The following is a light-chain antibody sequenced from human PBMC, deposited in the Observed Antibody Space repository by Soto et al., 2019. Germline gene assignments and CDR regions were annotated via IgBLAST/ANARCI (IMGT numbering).Light chain of an antibody. J-gene: IGLJ2*01. Sequence: QSVLTQPPSVSGAPGQRVTISCTGSSSNIGTSYDVHWYQQVPGTAPKLLIYGNNNRPSGVPDRFSGSKSGTSASLAITGLQAEDEADYYCQSYDISLSGVVFGGGTHLTVL. CDR2: GNN. V-gene: IGLV1-40*01. CDR1: SSNIGTSYD. CDR3: QSYDISLSGVV.